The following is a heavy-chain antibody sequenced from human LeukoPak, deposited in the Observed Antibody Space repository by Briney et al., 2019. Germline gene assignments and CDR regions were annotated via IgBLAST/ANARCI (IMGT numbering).Heavy chain of an antibody. CDR1: GGTFSSYA. V-gene: IGHV1-2*02. J-gene: IGHJ4*02. CDR2: INPNSGGT. CDR3: ARKFLGSRGYYFDY. D-gene: IGHD3-10*01. Sequence: GSSVKVSCKASGGTFSSYAISWVRQASGQGLEWMGWINPNSGGTNYAQKFQGRVTMTRDTSISTAYMELSRLRSDDTAVYYCARKFLGSRGYYFDYWGQGTLVTVSS.